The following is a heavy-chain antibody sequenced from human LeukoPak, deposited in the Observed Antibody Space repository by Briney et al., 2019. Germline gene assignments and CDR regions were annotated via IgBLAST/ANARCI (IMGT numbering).Heavy chain of an antibody. CDR3: ARNENYYYYYYMDV. J-gene: IGHJ6*03. V-gene: IGHV1-18*01. CDR1: GYTFTSYG. CDR2: ISAYNGNT. Sequence: ASVKVSCKASGYTFTSYGISRVRQPPGQGLELMGWISAYNGNTNYAQKHQGRVTMTTDTSTSTAYMELRSLRSDDTAVYYCARNENYYYYYYMDVWGKGTTVTVSS.